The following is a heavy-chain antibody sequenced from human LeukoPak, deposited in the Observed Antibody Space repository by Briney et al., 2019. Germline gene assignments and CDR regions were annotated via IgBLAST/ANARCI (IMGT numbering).Heavy chain of an antibody. Sequence: SETLSLTCTVSGGSISSSSYYWGWIRQPPGKGLEWIGSIYYSGSTYYNPSLKSRVTISVGTSKNQFSLKLSSVTAADTAVYYCARVWYGIAAAGYNFDYWGQGTLVTVSS. D-gene: IGHD6-13*01. J-gene: IGHJ4*02. CDR2: IYYSGST. CDR1: GGSISSSSYY. V-gene: IGHV4-39*07. CDR3: ARVWYGIAAAGYNFDY.